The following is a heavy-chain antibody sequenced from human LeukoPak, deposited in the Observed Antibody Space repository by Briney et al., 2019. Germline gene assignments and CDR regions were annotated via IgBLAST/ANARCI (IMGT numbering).Heavy chain of an antibody. D-gene: IGHD4-23*01. CDR1: GGSINSGAHY. CDR3: ASQYGGNSYWFDP. CDR2: ISYSGST. Sequence: SETLSLTCTVSGGSINSGAHYWSWVRQPPGKGLEWIGYISYSGSTYYNPSLKSRVTISVDTSKNQFSLKLSSVTAADTAVYYCASQYGGNSYWFDPWGQGTLVTVSS. V-gene: IGHV4-30-4*02. J-gene: IGHJ5*02.